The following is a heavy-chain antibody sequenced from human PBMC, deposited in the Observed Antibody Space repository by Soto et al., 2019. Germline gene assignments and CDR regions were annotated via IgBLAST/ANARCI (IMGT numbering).Heavy chain of an antibody. Sequence: QVQLQESGPGLVKPSQTLSLTCTVSGGSISSGDYYWSWIRQPPGKGLEWIGYILYSGTTNYNPSLESRLTLSVDTSKNQFSLKLTSVTAADTAVYYCARHGALDYWGRGTLVTVSS. V-gene: IGHV4-30-4*01. J-gene: IGHJ4*02. CDR1: GGSISSGDYY. CDR3: ARHGALDY. CDR2: ILYSGTT. D-gene: IGHD2-8*01.